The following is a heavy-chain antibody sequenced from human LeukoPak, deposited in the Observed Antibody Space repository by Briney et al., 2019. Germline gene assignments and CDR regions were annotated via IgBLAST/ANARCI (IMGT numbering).Heavy chain of an antibody. Sequence: ASVKVSCKASGYTFTSYYMHWVRQAPGQGLEWMGIINPSGGSTSYAQKFQGTVTMTRDTSTSTVYMELSSLRSEDTAVYYCATLGGFDWHYYGIDVWGQGTTVTVSS. CDR1: GYTFTSYY. D-gene: IGHD3-9*01. J-gene: IGHJ6*02. V-gene: IGHV1-46*01. CDR3: ATLGGFDWHYYGIDV. CDR2: INPSGGST.